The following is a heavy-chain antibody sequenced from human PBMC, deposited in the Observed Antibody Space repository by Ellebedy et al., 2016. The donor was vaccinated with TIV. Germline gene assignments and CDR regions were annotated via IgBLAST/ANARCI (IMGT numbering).Heavy chain of an antibody. CDR1: GGSISSYY. J-gene: IGHJ6*02. Sequence: SETLSLXXTVSGGSISSYYWSWIRQPPGKGLEWIGYIYYSGSTNYNPSLKSRVTISVDTSKNQFSLKLSSVTAADTAVYYCARRGGQDPYGMDVWGQGTTVTVSS. CDR3: ARRGGQDPYGMDV. CDR2: IYYSGST. V-gene: IGHV4-59*01. D-gene: IGHD2-15*01.